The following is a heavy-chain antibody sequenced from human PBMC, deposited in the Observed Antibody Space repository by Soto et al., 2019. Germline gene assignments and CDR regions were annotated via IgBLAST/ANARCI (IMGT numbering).Heavy chain of an antibody. CDR2: IYYNGNT. D-gene: IGHD6-19*01. CDR3: ARQLYTNGWYLDY. CDR1: GGSVSSSDYF. Sequence: SETLSLTCIVSGGSVSSSDYFWGWIRQPSGKGLEWIGTIYYNGNTYYNPSLKSRVTMSLDTSKNQFSLNLNSVTAADTAVYYCARQLYTNGWYLDYWGQGTLVTV. V-gene: IGHV4-39*01. J-gene: IGHJ4*02.